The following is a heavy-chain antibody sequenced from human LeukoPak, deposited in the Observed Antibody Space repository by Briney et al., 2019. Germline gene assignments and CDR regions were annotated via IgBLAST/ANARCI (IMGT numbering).Heavy chain of an antibody. CDR1: GYIFTSYW. CDR2: IYPGDSDT. CDR3: ARPQGYCSGGSCYFIFDY. Sequence: GESLQISCKGSGYIFTSYWIGWVRQLPGKGLEWMGIIYPGDSDTRYSPSFQGQVTISADKSISTAYLQWSSLKASDTAMYYCARPQGYCSGGSCYFIFDYWGQGTLVTVSS. D-gene: IGHD2-15*01. J-gene: IGHJ4*02. V-gene: IGHV5-51*01.